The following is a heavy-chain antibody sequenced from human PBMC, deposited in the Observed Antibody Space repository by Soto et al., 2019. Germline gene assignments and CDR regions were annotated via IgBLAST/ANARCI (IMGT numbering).Heavy chain of an antibody. CDR2: ISGTGSNI. V-gene: IGHV3-23*01. CDR3: AKGGPSSGWCEFDF. Sequence: EVQLLESGGGLVQPGGSLRLSCAASGFTVTSCVMAWVRRAPGKGLEWVSTISGTGSNIYYADSVKGRFTISRDSSKKNVYLQMNSLRVDDTAVYYCAKGGPSSGWCEFDFWGQGALVTVSS. D-gene: IGHD6-19*01. J-gene: IGHJ4*02. CDR1: GFTVTSCV.